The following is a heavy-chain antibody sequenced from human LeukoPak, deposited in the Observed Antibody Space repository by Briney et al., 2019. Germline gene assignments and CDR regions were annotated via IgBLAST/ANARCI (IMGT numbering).Heavy chain of an antibody. CDR3: AIAARPPYYYYYMDV. Sequence: ASVKVSCKASGYTFTSYYMHWVRQAPGQGLEWMGWINPNSGGTNYAQKFQGRVTMTRDTSISTAYMELSRLRSDDTAVYYCAIAARPPYYYYYMDVWGKGTTVTVSS. CDR2: INPNSGGT. V-gene: IGHV1-2*02. J-gene: IGHJ6*03. D-gene: IGHD6-6*01. CDR1: GYTFTSYY.